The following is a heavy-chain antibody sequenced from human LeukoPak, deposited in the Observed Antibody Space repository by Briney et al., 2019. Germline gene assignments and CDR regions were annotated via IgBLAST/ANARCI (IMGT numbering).Heavy chain of an antibody. D-gene: IGHD6-13*01. CDR2: MNPNSGNT. CDR3: ARRRPNIAAGGKGRNWFVP. V-gene: IGHV1-8*01. CDR1: GYTFTSYD. J-gene: IGHJ5*02. Sequence: ASVKVSCKASGYTFTSYDINWVRQATGQGLEWMAWMNPNSGNTGYAQKFQGRVTMTRNTSISTAYMELSSLRSEDTAVYYCARRRPNIAAGGKGRNWFVPWGQGTLVTVSS.